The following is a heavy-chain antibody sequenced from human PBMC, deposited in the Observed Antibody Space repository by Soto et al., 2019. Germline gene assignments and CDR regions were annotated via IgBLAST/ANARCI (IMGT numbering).Heavy chain of an antibody. Sequence: GGSLRLCCAASGFTFRTYTMNWFRQAPGKGLEWVSSISSSSSYIYYADSVKGRFTISRDNAKNSLYLQMNGLRAEDTAVYYCACFFLCEGTQGYLLAFCGQGSLVTVS. D-gene: IGHD5-18*01. CDR2: ISSSSSYI. V-gene: IGHV3-21*01. CDR1: GFTFRTYT. J-gene: IGHJ5*01. CDR3: ACFFLCEGTQGYLLAF.